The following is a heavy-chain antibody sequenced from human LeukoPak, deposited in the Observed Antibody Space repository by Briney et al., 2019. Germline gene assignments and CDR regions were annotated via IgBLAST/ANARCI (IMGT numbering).Heavy chain of an antibody. J-gene: IGHJ4*02. Sequence: GGSLRLSCAASGFTFNNYGMHWVRQAPGRGLEWVTLLWYDGTNENYADSVKGRFTISRDNAKNSLYLQMSSLRVEDTAVYYCTRRPYSSSWYYFDYWGQGTLVTVSS. CDR3: TRRPYSSSWYYFDY. D-gene: IGHD6-13*01. CDR1: GFTFNNYG. CDR2: LWYDGTNE. V-gene: IGHV3-33*01.